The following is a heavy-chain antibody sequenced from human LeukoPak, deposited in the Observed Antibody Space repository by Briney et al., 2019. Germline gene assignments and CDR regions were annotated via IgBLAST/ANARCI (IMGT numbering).Heavy chain of an antibody. Sequence: PSETLSLTCTVSGGSISSSSYYWGWIRQPPGKGLEWIGSIYYSGSTYYNPSLKSRVTISVDTSKNQFSLKLSSVTAADTAVYYCARGQSGGVYFLGAFDIWGQGTMVTVSS. V-gene: IGHV4-39*01. CDR2: IYYSGST. J-gene: IGHJ3*02. CDR1: GGSISSSSYY. D-gene: IGHD3-16*01. CDR3: ARGQSGGVYFLGAFDI.